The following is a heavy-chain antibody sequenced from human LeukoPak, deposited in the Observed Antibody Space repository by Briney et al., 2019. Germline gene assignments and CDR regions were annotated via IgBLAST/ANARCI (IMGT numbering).Heavy chain of an antibody. J-gene: IGHJ6*02. D-gene: IGHD2-21*02. CDR2: ISYDGSNK. V-gene: IGHV3-30*04. CDR3: ARDRHIVVVTDYYYYGMDV. CDR1: GFTFSSYA. Sequence: GRSLRLSCAASGFTFSSYAMHWVRQAPGQGLEWVAVISYDGSNKYYADSVKGRFTISRDNSKNTLYLQMNSLRAEDTAVYYCARDRHIVVVTDYYYYGMDVWGQGTTVTVSS.